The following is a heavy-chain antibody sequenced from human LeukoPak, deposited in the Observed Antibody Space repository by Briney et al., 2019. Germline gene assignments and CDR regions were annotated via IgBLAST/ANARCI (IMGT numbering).Heavy chain of an antibody. D-gene: IGHD2-2*01. V-gene: IGHV3-23*01. CDR2: ISSSGGNT. Sequence: GGSLRLSCAASGFTFSSYPMSWVRQAPGKGLEWVSVISSSGGNTYYADSVRGRFTISRDNSKNTLYLQMNSLRAEDTAVYYCARRVPAATLDYWGQGTLVTVSS. CDR1: GFTFSSYP. CDR3: ARRVPAATLDY. J-gene: IGHJ4*02.